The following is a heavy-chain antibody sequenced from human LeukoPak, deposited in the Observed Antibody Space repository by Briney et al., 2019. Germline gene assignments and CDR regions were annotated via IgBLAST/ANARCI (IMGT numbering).Heavy chain of an antibody. Sequence: ASVKVSCKASGYAFTAYYIHWVRQAPGQGLEWMGWINPNFGATNYAQKLQGRVTITRDTSISTAYMELSRLRSDDTAVYYCARVSRSSTSSLNFWGQGTLVTVSS. V-gene: IGHV1-2*02. CDR3: ARVSRSSTSSLNF. CDR1: GYAFTAYY. J-gene: IGHJ4*02. D-gene: IGHD2-2*01. CDR2: INPNFGAT.